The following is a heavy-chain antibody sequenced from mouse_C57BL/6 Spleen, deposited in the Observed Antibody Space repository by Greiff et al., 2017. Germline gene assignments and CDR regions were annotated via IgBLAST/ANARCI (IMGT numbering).Heavy chain of an antibody. CDR2: IHPNSGST. D-gene: IGHD4-1*01. CDR1: GYTFTSYW. J-gene: IGHJ2*01. V-gene: IGHV1-64*01. Sequence: QVQLQQPGAELVKPGASVKLSCKASGYTFTSYWMHWVKQRPGQGLEWIGMIHPNSGSTNYNEKCKSKATLTVDKSSSTAYMQLSSLTSEDSAVYYCARVLTGTYYFDYWGQGTTLTVSS. CDR3: ARVLTGTYYFDY.